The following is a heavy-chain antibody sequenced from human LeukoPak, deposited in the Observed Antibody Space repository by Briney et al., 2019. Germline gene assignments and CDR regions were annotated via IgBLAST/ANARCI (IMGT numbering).Heavy chain of an antibody. V-gene: IGHV3-48*03. J-gene: IGHJ3*02. CDR2: ISSSGSTI. D-gene: IGHD3-22*01. CDR3: ARDRPMIVVADAFDI. CDR1: GFTFSSYE. Sequence: PGGSLRLSCAASGFTFSSYEMNWVRQAPGKGLEWVSYISSSGSTIYYADSVKGRFTISRDNAKNTLYLQMNSLRPEDTAVYYCARDRPMIVVADAFDIWGQGTMVTVFS.